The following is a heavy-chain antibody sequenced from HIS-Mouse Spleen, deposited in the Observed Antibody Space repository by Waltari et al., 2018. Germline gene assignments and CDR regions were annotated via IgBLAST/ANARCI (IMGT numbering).Heavy chain of an antibody. J-gene: IGHJ4*02. CDR3: AKDKHHAFDY. CDR2: ISYDGSNK. CDR1: GFTFDDYA. V-gene: IGHV3-30*18. Sequence: VQLVESGGGLVQPGRSLRLSCAASGFTFDDYAMHWVRQAPGKGLEWVAVISYDGSNKYYADSVKGRFTISRDNSKNTLYLQMNSLRAEDTAVYYCAKDKHHAFDYWGQGTLVTVSS.